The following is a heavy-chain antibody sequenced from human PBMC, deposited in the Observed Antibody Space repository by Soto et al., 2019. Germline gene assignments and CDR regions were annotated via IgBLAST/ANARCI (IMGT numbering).Heavy chain of an antibody. V-gene: IGHV4-31*03. CDR2: TYYSGNT. Sequence: SRTFTVSGGCISSGGYYWNWIRQHPGKGLEWIGYTYYSGNTYYNPSLKSRVTMSVDTSKNKFSLGLSSVTAADTAVYYCARDPHYTDSSGYYASSGNFDSWGQGTLVTVSS. D-gene: IGHD3-22*01. CDR3: ARDPHYTDSSGYYASSGNFDS. CDR1: GGCISSGGYY. J-gene: IGHJ4*02.